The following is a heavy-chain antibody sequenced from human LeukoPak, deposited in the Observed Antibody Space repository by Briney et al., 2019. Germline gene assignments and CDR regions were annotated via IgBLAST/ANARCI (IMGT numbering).Heavy chain of an antibody. CDR3: ARDGLGYCSGGSCLEVHYFDY. CDR1: GFTFSSYA. D-gene: IGHD2-15*01. CDR2: ISYDGSNK. Sequence: GRSLRLSCAASGFTFSSYAMHWVRQAPGKGLEWVAVISYDGSNKYYADSVKGRFTVSRDNSKNTLYLQMNSLRAEDTAVYYCARDGLGYCSGGSCLEVHYFDYWGQGTLVTVSS. J-gene: IGHJ4*02. V-gene: IGHV3-30*04.